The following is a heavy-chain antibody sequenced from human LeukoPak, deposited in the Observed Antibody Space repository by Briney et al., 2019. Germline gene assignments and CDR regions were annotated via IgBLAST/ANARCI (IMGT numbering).Heavy chain of an antibody. V-gene: IGHV3-15*01. CDR3: TTDISSGYPNYNWFDP. D-gene: IGHD3-22*01. CDR1: EFTFSNAW. Sequence: GGSLRLSCAASEFTFSNAWMSWVRQAPGKGLEWVGRIKSKTDGGTTDYAAPVKGRFSISRDDSKNTLYLQMNSLRTEDTAIYYCTTDISSGYPNYNWFDPWGQGTLVTVSS. J-gene: IGHJ5*02. CDR2: IKSKTDGGTT.